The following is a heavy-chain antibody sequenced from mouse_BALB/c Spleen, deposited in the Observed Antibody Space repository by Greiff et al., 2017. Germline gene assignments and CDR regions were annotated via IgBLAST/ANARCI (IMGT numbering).Heavy chain of an antibody. V-gene: IGHV5-17*02. CDR3: ARSSPTYAMDY. J-gene: IGHJ4*01. Sequence: EVMLVESGGGLVQPGGSRKLSCAASGFTFSSFGMHWVRQAPEKGLEWVAYISSGSSTIYYADTVKGRFTISRDNPKSTLFLQMTSLRSEDTAMYYCARSSPTYAMDYWGQGTSVTVSS. CDR1: GFTFSSFG. CDR2: ISSGSSTI. D-gene: IGHD2-10*01.